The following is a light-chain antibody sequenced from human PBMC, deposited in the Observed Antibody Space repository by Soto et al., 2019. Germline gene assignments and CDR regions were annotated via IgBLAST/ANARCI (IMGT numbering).Light chain of an antibody. Sequence: SSELTQPPSVSVAPGQTARITCGGDKIGSKSGHWYQQGPGQAPVLVVNDEAARPAGIPERVSSSSSGNTATLTITRVEAGDEADCYCHDCGHSGLSLFGGGTKVTVL. CDR2: DEA. CDR3: HDCGHSGLSL. J-gene: IGLJ2*01. CDR1: KIGSKS. V-gene: IGLV3-21*02.